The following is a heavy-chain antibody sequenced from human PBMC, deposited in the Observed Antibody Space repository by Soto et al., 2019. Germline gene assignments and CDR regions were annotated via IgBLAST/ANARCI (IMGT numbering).Heavy chain of an antibody. Sequence: ASVKVSCKASGYTFTSYGISWVRQAPGQGLEWMGWISAYNGNTNYAQKLQGRVTMTTDTSTSTAYMELRSLRSDDTAVYYCARVHCSGGSCYFGEDYWGQGTLVTVPQ. V-gene: IGHV1-18*01. CDR3: ARVHCSGGSCYFGEDY. CDR2: ISAYNGNT. J-gene: IGHJ4*02. CDR1: GYTFTSYG. D-gene: IGHD2-15*01.